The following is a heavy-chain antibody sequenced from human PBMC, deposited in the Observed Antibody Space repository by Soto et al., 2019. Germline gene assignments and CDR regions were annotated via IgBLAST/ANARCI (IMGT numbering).Heavy chain of an antibody. D-gene: IGHD2-8*01. Sequence: QVQLVQSGAEVKKPGSSMKVSCKVSGDTLSTYTISWVRQAPGQGLEWMGRIIPILGLPNHSQKFQGRVTITADNSTSTSYLEMTGLRSEDTAVYYCAFDLKAGLVYFGNWGQGTLVTVSS. V-gene: IGHV1-69*02. CDR3: AFDLKAGLVYFGN. CDR2: IIPILGLP. CDR1: GDTLSTYT. J-gene: IGHJ4*02.